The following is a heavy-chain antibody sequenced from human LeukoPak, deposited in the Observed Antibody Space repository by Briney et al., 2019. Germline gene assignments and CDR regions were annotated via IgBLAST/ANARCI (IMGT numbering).Heavy chain of an antibody. CDR1: GFTFSSYW. CDR2: IKQDGSEK. D-gene: IGHD6-19*01. J-gene: IGHJ4*02. Sequence: SVRLSCAASGFTFSSYWMSWVRQAPGKGLEWVANIKQDGSEKYYVDSVKGRFTISRDNAKDSLYLQMNSLRAEDTAVYYCAKDTPSDSSDWRRLDYWGQGTLVTASS. CDR3: AKDTPSDSSDWRRLDY. V-gene: IGHV3-7*01.